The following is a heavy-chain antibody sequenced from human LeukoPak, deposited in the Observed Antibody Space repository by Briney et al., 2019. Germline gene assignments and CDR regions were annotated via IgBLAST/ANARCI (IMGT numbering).Heavy chain of an antibody. V-gene: IGHV3-23*01. J-gene: IGHJ4*02. D-gene: IGHD2-15*01. CDR1: GLTFSDYA. CDR2: ITSGFPP. Sequence: GEALRLSCAASGLTFSDYAMSWVRQAPGKGLEWGSRITSGFPPHYADSVKGRFTISRENSKNTFHLQLNSLRAEDTAVYYCAKDYSDSRVADVFFEYWGQGTLVTVSS. CDR3: AKDYSDSRVADVFFEY.